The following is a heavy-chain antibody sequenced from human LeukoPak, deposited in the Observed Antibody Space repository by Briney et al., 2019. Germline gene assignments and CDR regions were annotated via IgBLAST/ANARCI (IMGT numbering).Heavy chain of an antibody. J-gene: IGHJ4*02. V-gene: IGHV3-13*01. Sequence: GGSLRLSCATSGFTLTNYAMHWVRQPAGEGLEWVSALGTAGDTFYPGSVKGRFSIPRDNAKKSLFLQMNSLRVEDTAIYYCARQSTPHGNFDYWGQGTLVTVSS. D-gene: IGHD5-24*01. CDR1: GFTLTNYA. CDR2: LGTAGDT. CDR3: ARQSTPHGNFDY.